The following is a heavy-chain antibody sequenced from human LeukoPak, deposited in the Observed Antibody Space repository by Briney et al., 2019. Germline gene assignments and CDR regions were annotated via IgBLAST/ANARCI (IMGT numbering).Heavy chain of an antibody. CDR2: FDPEDGET. CDR1: GYTLTELS. J-gene: IGHJ6*03. CDR3: ATGPPPLRSSGYSLYYYYYMDV. D-gene: IGHD4-23*01. V-gene: IGHV1-24*01. Sequence: ASVKVSCKVSGYTLTELSMHWVRQAPGKGLEWMGGFDPEDGETIYAQKFQGRVTMTEDTSTDTAYMELSSLRSEDTAVYYCATGPPPLRSSGYSLYYYYYMDVWGKGTTVTISS.